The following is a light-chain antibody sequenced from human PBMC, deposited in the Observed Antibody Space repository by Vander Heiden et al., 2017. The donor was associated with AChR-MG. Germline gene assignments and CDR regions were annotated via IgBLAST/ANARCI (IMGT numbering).Light chain of an antibody. J-gene: IGLJ3*02. V-gene: IGLV7-43*01. CDR3: LLYYGGPWV. CDR2: SAT. Sequence: QTAVTQEPSLTVSQGRTVTITCGSRTRASTSDDHPNWFEQKPDPGPMPLMYSATKQYSWTPARVSGSLLGGKTALTLSAVQPEDEAEYYGLLYYGGPWVFGGGTKLTVL. CDR1: TRASTSDDH.